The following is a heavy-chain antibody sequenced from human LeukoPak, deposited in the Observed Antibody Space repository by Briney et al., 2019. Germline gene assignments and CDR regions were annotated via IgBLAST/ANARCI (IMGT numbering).Heavy chain of an antibody. CDR2: IDPDGNT. V-gene: IGHV3-74*01. Sequence: GGSLRLSCAASGFTLSNSWMHWVRQAPGKGLVWVSRIDPDGNTDYADSVKGRFTISRNNAKNTLYLQMNSLRAEDTAVYRCARDVRGPHDFWGQGTLVTVSS. CDR1: GFTLSNSW. J-gene: IGHJ4*02. CDR3: ARDVRGPHDF. D-gene: IGHD2/OR15-2a*01.